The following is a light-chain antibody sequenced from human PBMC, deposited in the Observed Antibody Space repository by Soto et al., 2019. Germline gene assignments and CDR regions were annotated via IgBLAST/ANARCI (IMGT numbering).Light chain of an antibody. Sequence: EIVLTQSPGTLSLSPGERATLSCRASQSVSSSYLAWYQPKPGQAPGLLIYGASSRATGIPDRFSGSGSGTDFTLTISRLEPEDFAVYYCQQYGSSPPITFGQGTRLEIK. CDR3: QQYGSSPPIT. J-gene: IGKJ5*01. V-gene: IGKV3-20*01. CDR1: QSVSSSY. CDR2: GAS.